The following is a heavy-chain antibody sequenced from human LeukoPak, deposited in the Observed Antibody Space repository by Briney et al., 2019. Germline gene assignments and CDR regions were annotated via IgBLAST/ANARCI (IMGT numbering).Heavy chain of an antibody. V-gene: IGHV3-30*04. CDR3: ARDGQQLVDY. CDR2: ISIDGTNK. J-gene: IGHJ4*02. Sequence: PGGSLRLSCAASGFTFRTYAIHWVRQAPGKGLEWVAVISIDGTNKYYADSVKGRFTISRDNAKNSLYLQMNSLRAEDTAVYYCARDGQQLVDYWGQGTLVTVSS. D-gene: IGHD6-13*01. CDR1: GFTFRTYA.